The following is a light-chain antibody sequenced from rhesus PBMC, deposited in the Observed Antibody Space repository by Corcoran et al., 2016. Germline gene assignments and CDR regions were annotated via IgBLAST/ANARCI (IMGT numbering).Light chain of an antibody. Sequence: QSALTQPPSVSKSLGQSVTISCTGTSSDIGGYNGVSWYQQHPGTAPRLLIYEVSKRPSGVSDRFSGSKSGNTASLTISGLQDDDDADYYCGAYRSGSTDIFGAGTRLTVL. J-gene: IGLJ1*01. CDR2: EVS. CDR3: GAYRSGSTDI. V-gene: IGLV2-38*01. CDR1: SSDIGGYNG.